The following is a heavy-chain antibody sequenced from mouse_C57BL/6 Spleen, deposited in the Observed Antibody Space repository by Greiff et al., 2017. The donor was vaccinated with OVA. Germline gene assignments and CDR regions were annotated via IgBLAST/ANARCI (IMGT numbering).Heavy chain of an antibody. CDR2: IDPSDSYT. Sequence: QVQLQQPGAELVMPGASVKLSCKASGHTFTSYWMHWVKQRPGQGLEWIGEIDPSDSYTNYNQKFKGKSTLTVDKSSSTAYMQLSSLTSEDSAVYYCARSPSYYGSSYLWYFDVWGTGTTVTVSS. CDR3: ARSPSYYGSSYLWYFDV. J-gene: IGHJ1*03. CDR1: GHTFTSYW. V-gene: IGHV1-69*01. D-gene: IGHD1-1*01.